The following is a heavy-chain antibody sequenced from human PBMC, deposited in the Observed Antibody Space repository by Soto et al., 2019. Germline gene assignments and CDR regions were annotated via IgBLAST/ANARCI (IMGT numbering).Heavy chain of an antibody. V-gene: IGHV4-34*01. D-gene: IGHD3-16*01. CDR1: GGSFGGYF. CDR2: INDRGST. J-gene: IGHJ4*02. CDR3: QGGDF. Sequence: PSETLSLTCAVSGGSFGGYFWSWIRHSPDKGLEWIGEINDRGSTYYNPSFKSRLTISVDTSERQISLRLTSVTAADSAVYYCQGGDFWGQGTRVTVSS.